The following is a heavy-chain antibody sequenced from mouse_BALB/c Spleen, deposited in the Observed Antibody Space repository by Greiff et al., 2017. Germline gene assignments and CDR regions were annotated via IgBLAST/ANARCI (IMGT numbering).Heavy chain of an antibody. CDR1: GYSITSDYA. D-gene: IGHD1-2*01. V-gene: IGHV3-2*02. CDR3: ASLRLRSFAY. J-gene: IGHJ3*01. CDR2: ISYSGST. Sequence: EVQLQESGPGLVTPSQSLSLTCTVTGYSITSDYAWNWIRQFPGNKLEWMGYISYSGSTSYNPSLKSRISITRDTSKHQFFLQLNSVTTEDTATYYCASLRLRSFAYWGQGTLVTVAA.